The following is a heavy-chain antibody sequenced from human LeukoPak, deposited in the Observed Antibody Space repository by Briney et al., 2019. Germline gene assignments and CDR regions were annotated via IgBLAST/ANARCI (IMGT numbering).Heavy chain of an antibody. J-gene: IGHJ4*02. V-gene: IGHV7-4-1*02. CDR3: ARINYVWGSYRYRIVDY. CDR1: GYTFTSYA. D-gene: IGHD3-16*02. Sequence: ASVKVSSKASGYTFTSYAMNWVRQAPGQGLEWMGWINTNTGNPTYAQGFTGRFVFSLDTSVSTAYLQISSLKAEDTAVYYCARINYVWGSYRYRIVDYWGQGTLVTVSS. CDR2: INTNTGNP.